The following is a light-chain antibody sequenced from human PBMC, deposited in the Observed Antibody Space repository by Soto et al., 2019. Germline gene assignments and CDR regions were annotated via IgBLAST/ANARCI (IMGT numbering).Light chain of an antibody. J-gene: IGKJ1*01. CDR3: QHYNSYSEA. V-gene: IGKV3D-7*01. Sequence: PGDRATLSCRSSQSAYSSYLPWYQQKPGQAPRLLIYGASNRATGIPDRFSGSGSGTDFTLTISSLQPDDFATYYCQHYNSYSEAFGQGTKVDIK. CDR1: QSAYSSY. CDR2: GAS.